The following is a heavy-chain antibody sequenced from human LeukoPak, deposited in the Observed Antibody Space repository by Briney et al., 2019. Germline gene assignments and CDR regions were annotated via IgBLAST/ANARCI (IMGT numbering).Heavy chain of an antibody. CDR1: GFTFDDYG. D-gene: IGHD3-22*01. V-gene: IGHV3-20*01. Sequence: GGSLRLSCAASGFTFDDYGMSWVRQAPGKGLEWVSGINWNGGSTGYADSVKGRFTISRDNAKNSLYLQMNSPRAEDTAFYHCARGTHYYDSIGYDHWGQGTLVTVSS. CDR3: ARGTHYYDSIGYDH. CDR2: INWNGGST. J-gene: IGHJ5*02.